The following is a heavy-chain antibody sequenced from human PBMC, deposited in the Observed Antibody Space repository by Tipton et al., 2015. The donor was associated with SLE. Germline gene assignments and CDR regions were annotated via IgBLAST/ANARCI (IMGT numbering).Heavy chain of an antibody. CDR3: AATGRKYYYDSSGYSDY. D-gene: IGHD3-22*01. CDR2: INPSGGST. CDR1: GFTFRTYG. V-gene: IGHV1-46*01. J-gene: IGHJ4*02. Sequence: SCAASGFTFRTYGIHWVRQAPGKGLEWVGIINPSGGSTSYAQKFQGRVTMTRDTSTSTVYMELSSLRSEDTAVYYCAATGRKYYYDSSGYSDYWGQGTLVTVSS.